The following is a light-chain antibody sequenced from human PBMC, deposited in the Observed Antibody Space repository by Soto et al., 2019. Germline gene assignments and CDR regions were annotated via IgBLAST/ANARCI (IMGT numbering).Light chain of an antibody. CDR2: AAS. J-gene: IGKJ5*01. V-gene: IGKV1-39*01. CDR3: QQSYNTPIT. CDR1: RTIDNY. Sequence: DIQMTQSPSSLSASFGDRVTITCRASRTIDNYLNWYQQKPGRAPKLLVYAASRLERGVPSRFTGSGSGTHFTLTISGLQPADFAIYYCQQSYNTPITFGQGTRLEIK.